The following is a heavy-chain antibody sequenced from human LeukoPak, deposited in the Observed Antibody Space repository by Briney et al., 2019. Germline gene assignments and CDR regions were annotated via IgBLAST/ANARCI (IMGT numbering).Heavy chain of an antibody. CDR1: GGTFSSYA. J-gene: IGHJ4*02. D-gene: IGHD1-26*01. V-gene: IGHV1-69*05. Sequence: ASVKVSCKASGGTFSSYAISWVRQAPGQGLEWMGGIIPIFGTANYAQKFQGRVTITTDESTSTAYMELSSLRSEDTAVYYCARVSSRVGATFFDHWGQGTLVTVSS. CDR3: ARVSSRVGATFFDH. CDR2: IIPIFGTA.